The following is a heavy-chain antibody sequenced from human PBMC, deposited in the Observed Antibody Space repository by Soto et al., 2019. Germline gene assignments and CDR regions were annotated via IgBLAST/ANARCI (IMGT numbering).Heavy chain of an antibody. CDR3: VKGEYYYDSSGYYPFDY. CDR1: GFTFSSYA. V-gene: IGHV3-23*01. Sequence: PGGSLRLSCAASGFTFSSYAMSWVRQAPGKGLEWVSAISGSGGSTYYADSVKGRFTISRDNSKNTVYLQMSSLRVEDTAVYYCVKGEYYYDSSGYYPFDYWGQGTLVTFSS. CDR2: ISGSGGST. J-gene: IGHJ4*02. D-gene: IGHD3-22*01.